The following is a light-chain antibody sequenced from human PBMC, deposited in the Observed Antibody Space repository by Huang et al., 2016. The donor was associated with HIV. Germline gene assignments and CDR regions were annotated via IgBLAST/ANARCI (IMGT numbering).Light chain of an antibody. CDR1: QSLLHSNGYNY. CDR3: MQALQTPYT. J-gene: IGKJ2*01. Sequence: DIVLTQSPLSLPVTPGEPASISCRYSQSLLHSNGYNYLDWFLQKPGHSPQLLIYLGSNRASGVPERFSGSGSGTDFTLKISRVEAEDVGVYYCMQALQTPYTFGQGTKLEI. CDR2: LGS. V-gene: IGKV2-28*01.